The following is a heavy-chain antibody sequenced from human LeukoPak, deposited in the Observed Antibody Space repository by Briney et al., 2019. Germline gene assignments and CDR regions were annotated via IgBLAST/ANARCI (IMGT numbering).Heavy chain of an antibody. D-gene: IGHD6-19*01. J-gene: IGHJ4*02. CDR2: INSDGSNT. CDR3: ARAVSGWQAIDY. V-gene: IGHV3-74*01. CDR1: GFTFSSYW. Sequence: GGSLRLSCAASGFTFSSYWMYWVRQAPGKGLVWVSDINSDGSNTRYADSVRGRFTISRNNAKEMVHLQMNSLRAEDTAVYYCARAVSGWQAIDYWGQGTLVTVSS.